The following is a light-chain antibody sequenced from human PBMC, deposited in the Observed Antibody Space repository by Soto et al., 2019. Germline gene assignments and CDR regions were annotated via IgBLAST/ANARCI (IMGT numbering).Light chain of an antibody. CDR3: QQRSNWPPTWT. CDR1: QSVSSY. Sequence: EIVLSQSPATLSLSPGERATLSCRASQSVSSYVAWYQHIPGQAPRLLIYDASKRATGIPARFSGSESGTDFTLTISSLEPEDFAVYYCQQRSNWPPTWTFGQGTKVEVK. V-gene: IGKV3-11*01. J-gene: IGKJ1*01. CDR2: DAS.